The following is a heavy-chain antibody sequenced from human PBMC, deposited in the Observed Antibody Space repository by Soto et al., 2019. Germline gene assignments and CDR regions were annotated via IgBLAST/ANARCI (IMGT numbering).Heavy chain of an antibody. J-gene: IGHJ6*03. CDR3: ARDYGDSNYYYYMDV. CDR2: INAGNGNT. Sequence: ASVKVSCKASGYTFTSYAMHWVRQAPGQRLEWMGWINAGNGNTKYSQKFQGRVTMTTDTSTSTAYMELRSLRSDDTAVYYCARDYGDSNYYYYMDVWGKGTTVTVSS. CDR1: GYTFTSYA. V-gene: IGHV1-3*01. D-gene: IGHD4-17*01.